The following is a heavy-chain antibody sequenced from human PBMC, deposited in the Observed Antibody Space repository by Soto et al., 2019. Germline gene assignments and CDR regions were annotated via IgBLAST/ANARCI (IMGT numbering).Heavy chain of an antibody. D-gene: IGHD2-2*01. Sequence: SGPTLVNPTQTLTLTCTFSGFSLSTSGMCVSWIRQPPGKALEWLALIDWDDDKYYSTSLKTRLTISKDTSKNQVVLTMTNMDPVDTATYYCARMTVGVPAASYYYYGMDVWGQGTTVTVSS. CDR1: GFSLSTSGMC. V-gene: IGHV2-70*01. J-gene: IGHJ6*02. CDR2: IDWDDDK. CDR3: ARMTVGVPAASYYYYGMDV.